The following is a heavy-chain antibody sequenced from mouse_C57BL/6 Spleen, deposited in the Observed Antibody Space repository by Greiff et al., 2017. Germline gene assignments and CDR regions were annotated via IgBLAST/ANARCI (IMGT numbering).Heavy chain of an antibody. CDR1: GFTFSDYY. CDR2: ISNGGGST. Sequence: EVKLVESGGGLVQPGGSLKLSCAASGFTFSDYYMYWVRQTPEKRLEWVAYISNGGGSTYYPDTVKGRFTISRDNAKNTLYLQMSRLKSEDTAMYYCARLGLRRDAMDYWGQGTSVTVSS. V-gene: IGHV5-12*01. D-gene: IGHD2-4*01. J-gene: IGHJ4*01. CDR3: ARLGLRRDAMDY.